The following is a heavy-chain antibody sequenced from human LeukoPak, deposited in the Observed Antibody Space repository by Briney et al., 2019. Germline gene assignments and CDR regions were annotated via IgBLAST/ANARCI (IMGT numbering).Heavy chain of an antibody. CDR1: GFTFSSYG. D-gene: IGHD2-21*01. CDR3: ARDPINIYSYGMDV. V-gene: IGHV3-30*03. J-gene: IGHJ6*02. CDR2: ISYDGSNK. Sequence: PGGSLRLSCAASGFTFSSYGMHWVRQAPGKGLEWVAVISYDGSNKYYADSVKGRFTISRDNSKNTLYLQMNSLRAEDTAVYYCARDPINIYSYGMDVWGQGTTVTVAS.